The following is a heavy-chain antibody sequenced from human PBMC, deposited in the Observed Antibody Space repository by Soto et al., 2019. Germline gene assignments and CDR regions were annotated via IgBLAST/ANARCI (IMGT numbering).Heavy chain of an antibody. CDR3: GEGVIYRGGYFDP. V-gene: IGHV3-48*02. D-gene: IGHD3-10*01. Sequence: GGSLRLSCAPGYNLTPYPVNWVRQAPGKGLEWVAYISSGSDIIYYADSVKGRFSISRDTAKNLVFLQMKSLREDDTAVYYCGEGVIYRGGYFDPWGQGTQVTVSS. CDR1: GYNLTPYP. CDR2: ISSGSDII. J-gene: IGHJ5*02.